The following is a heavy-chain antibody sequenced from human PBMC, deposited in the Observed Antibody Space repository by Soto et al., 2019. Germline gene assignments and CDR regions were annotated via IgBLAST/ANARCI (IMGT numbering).Heavy chain of an antibody. CDR3: ARRAIQGPIDY. CDR1: AYSISSSNW. V-gene: IGHV4-28*01. J-gene: IGHJ4*02. Sequence: QVQLQESGPGLVKPSDTLSLTCAVSAYSISSSNWWGWIRQPPGKGLEWIGYIYYSGTTYYNPSLKRRVTMSVVTYKNQFSMKLTSVTAVDTAVYYCARRAIQGPIDYWGQGTLVTVSS. CDR2: IYYSGTT.